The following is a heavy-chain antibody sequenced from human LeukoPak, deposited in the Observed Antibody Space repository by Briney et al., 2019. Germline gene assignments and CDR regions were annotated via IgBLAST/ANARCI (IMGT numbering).Heavy chain of an antibody. Sequence: GGSLRLSCAASGFTFSNYAMSWVRQAPGKGLEWVSGISGSAGSAYYADSVKGRFTISRDNSMSTLYLQMNSLRAEDTAVYYCAKNAGGHNLGPTGDYWGQGTLVTVPS. CDR3: AKNAGGHNLGPTGDY. CDR1: GFTFSNYA. V-gene: IGHV3-23*01. D-gene: IGHD3-16*01. J-gene: IGHJ4*02. CDR2: ISGSAGSA.